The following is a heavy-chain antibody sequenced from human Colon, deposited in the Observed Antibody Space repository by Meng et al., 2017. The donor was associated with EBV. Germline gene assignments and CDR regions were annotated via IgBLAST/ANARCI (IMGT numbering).Heavy chain of an antibody. J-gene: IGHJ5*02. Sequence: QVQLVQSGAEVKKPGAPVRVSCKASGYTFNTNYMHWVRQAPGQGLEWMGVINPSGGSSIYAQRFQGRVTMTSDTSTTTVYMDLSSLRSEDTAVYYCARVSKGGSYRFDPWGQGTLVTVSS. D-gene: IGHD1-26*01. V-gene: IGHV1-46*02. CDR2: INPSGGSS. CDR1: GYTFNTNY. CDR3: ARVSKGGSYRFDP.